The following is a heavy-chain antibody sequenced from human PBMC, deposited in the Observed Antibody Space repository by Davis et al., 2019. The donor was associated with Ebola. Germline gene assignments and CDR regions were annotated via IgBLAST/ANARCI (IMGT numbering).Heavy chain of an antibody. Sequence: GESLKISCKGSDNTFTNYWIGWVRQMPGKGLEWMGIIYTGDSDTRYSPSFRGQVTISADKSTRTAYLQWGRLKASDTAIYYCVRQGYYDRSGYADFDYWGQGTLVTVSS. D-gene: IGHD3-22*01. J-gene: IGHJ4*02. V-gene: IGHV5-51*01. CDR3: VRQGYYDRSGYADFDY. CDR2: IYTGDSDT. CDR1: DNTFTNYW.